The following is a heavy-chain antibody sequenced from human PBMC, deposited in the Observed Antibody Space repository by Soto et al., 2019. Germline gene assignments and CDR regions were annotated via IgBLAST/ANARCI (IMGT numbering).Heavy chain of an antibody. CDR2: ISSNGVGT. V-gene: IGHV3-64*01. Sequence: EVHLAESGGGLAQPGGSLRLSCAASGFTLSGYAMEWVRQAPGKGLEYVSGISSNGVGTYYANSVQGRFTISRDNSKNTVYLQMGSLRPEDMAVYYCARRARPDFYYMDVWGKGTTVTVS. CDR3: ARRARPDFYYMDV. D-gene: IGHD6-6*01. J-gene: IGHJ6*03. CDR1: GFTLSGYA.